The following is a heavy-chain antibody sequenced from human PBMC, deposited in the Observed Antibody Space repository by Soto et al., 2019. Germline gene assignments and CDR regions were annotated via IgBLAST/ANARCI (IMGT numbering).Heavy chain of an antibody. CDR2: IYYSGST. D-gene: IGHD2-15*01. J-gene: IGHJ5*02. CDR3: ARPHSPNWFDP. Sequence: LSRTCTVSVGSISSSSYYWGWIRQPPGKGLEWIGSIYYSGSTYYNPSLKSRVTISVDTSKNQFSLKLSSVTAADTAVYYCARPHSPNWFDPWGQGTLVTVSS. V-gene: IGHV4-39*01. CDR1: VGSISSSSYY.